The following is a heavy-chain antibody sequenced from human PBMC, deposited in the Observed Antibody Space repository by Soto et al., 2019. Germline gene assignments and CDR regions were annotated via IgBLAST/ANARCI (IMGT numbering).Heavy chain of an antibody. CDR2: IWYDGSNK. J-gene: IGHJ6*02. Sequence: GGSLRLSCAASGFTFSSYGMHWVRQAPGKGLGWVAVIWYDGSNKYYADSVKGRFTISRDNSKNTLYLQMNSLRAEDTAVYYCAREGGGYSYPQYYGMDVWGQGTTVTVSS. CDR1: GFTFSSYG. D-gene: IGHD5-18*01. V-gene: IGHV3-33*01. CDR3: AREGGGYSYPQYYGMDV.